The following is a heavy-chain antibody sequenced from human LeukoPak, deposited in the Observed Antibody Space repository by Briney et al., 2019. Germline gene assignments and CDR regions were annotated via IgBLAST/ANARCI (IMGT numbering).Heavy chain of an antibody. J-gene: IGHJ4*02. CDR2: INWDGGST. Sequence: GGSLRLSCAASGFTFDDFGMGWVRQTPGKGLQWVSSINWDGGSTAYADSVKGRFTISRDNAKNSLYLQINSLRAEDTAFYYCARLPSSMVIGCPDYWGQGTLVTVSS. CDR3: ARLPSSMVIGCPDY. V-gene: IGHV3-20*04. D-gene: IGHD5-18*01. CDR1: GFTFDDFG.